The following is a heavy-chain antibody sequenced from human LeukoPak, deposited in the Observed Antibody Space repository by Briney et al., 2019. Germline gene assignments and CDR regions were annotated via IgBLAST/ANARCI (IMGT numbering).Heavy chain of an antibody. V-gene: IGHV4-59*08. Sequence: PSETLSLTCTVSGGSISSYYWSWIRQPPGKGLEWIGYIYYSGSTYYNPSLKSRVTISVDTSKNQFSLKLSSVTAADTAVYYCARFGRGNFDYWGQGTLVTVSS. J-gene: IGHJ4*02. CDR3: ARFGRGNFDY. CDR1: GGSISSYY. CDR2: IYYSGST. D-gene: IGHD3-16*01.